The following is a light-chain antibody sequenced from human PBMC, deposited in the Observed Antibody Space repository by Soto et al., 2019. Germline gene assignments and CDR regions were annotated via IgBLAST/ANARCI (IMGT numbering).Light chain of an antibody. J-gene: IGKJ4*01. CDR3: QQCAHSPLT. CDR2: DAS. V-gene: IGKV3-20*01. CDR1: QSVDNNY. Sequence: EIVLTQSPGTLSLSPGERATLSCRASQSVDNNYLAWFQQKPGQAPRLLIYDASSRATGIPDRFSGSGSGTYFPLTISRLEPEDFAVYYCQQCAHSPLTFGGGTKVEIK.